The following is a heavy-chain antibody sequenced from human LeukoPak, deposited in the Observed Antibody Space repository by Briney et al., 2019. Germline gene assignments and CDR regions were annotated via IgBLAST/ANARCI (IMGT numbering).Heavy chain of an antibody. Sequence: PGGSLRLSCAASGFTFSSYAMGWVRQAPGKGLEWVSSIGGSGGGTYYADSVKGRFTISRDNSKSTLYIQMNSLRAEDTAVYYCARAKPKNMVRGLIMRRESRYYFDYWGQGTLVTVSS. D-gene: IGHD3-10*01. CDR1: GFTFSSYA. J-gene: IGHJ4*02. CDR2: IGGSGGGT. CDR3: ARAKPKNMVRGLIMRRESRYYFDY. V-gene: IGHV3-23*01.